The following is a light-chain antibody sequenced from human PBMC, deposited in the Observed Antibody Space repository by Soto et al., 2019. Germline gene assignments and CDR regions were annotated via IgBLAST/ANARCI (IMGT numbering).Light chain of an antibody. CDR3: QQYDSYSPT. CDR2: KAS. Sequence: DIQMTQSPSTLSASVGDRVTITCRASQSISNWLAWYQQKPGKAPKLLIYKASSLEGGVPSRFSGSGSGTEFILTISSLQPDDFATYYCQQYDSYSPTFGQGTKVDIK. J-gene: IGKJ1*01. CDR1: QSISNW. V-gene: IGKV1-5*03.